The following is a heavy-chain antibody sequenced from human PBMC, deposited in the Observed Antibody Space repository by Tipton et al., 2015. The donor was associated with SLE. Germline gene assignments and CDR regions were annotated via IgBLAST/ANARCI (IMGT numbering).Heavy chain of an antibody. Sequence: TLSLTCSVSGASISSHHWSWLRQPPGKGLEWIGNMFYTGSINYNPSLKSRVTISLDPSKNQFSLTLRSVTAADTALYYCARSSYSGWWAPFDYWGQGTLVTVSS. CDR2: MFYTGSI. CDR1: GASISSHH. CDR3: ARSSYSGWWAPFDY. J-gene: IGHJ4*02. V-gene: IGHV4-59*11. D-gene: IGHD6-19*01.